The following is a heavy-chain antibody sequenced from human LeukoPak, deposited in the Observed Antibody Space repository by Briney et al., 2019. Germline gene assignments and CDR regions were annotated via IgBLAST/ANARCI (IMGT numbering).Heavy chain of an antibody. CDR2: IYYSGST. CDR1: GGSISSSSYY. CDR3: ARDGGYSSG. Sequence: SETLSLTCTVSGGSISSSSYYWGWIRQPPGKGLEWIGSIYYSGSTYYRPSPKSRVTISVDTSKNQFSLKLSSVTAADTAVYYCARDGGYSSGWGQGTLVTVSS. J-gene: IGHJ4*02. D-gene: IGHD6-19*01. V-gene: IGHV4-39*07.